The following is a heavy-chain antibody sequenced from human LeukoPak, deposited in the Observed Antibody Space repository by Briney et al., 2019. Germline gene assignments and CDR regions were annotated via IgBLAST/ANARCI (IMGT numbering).Heavy chain of an antibody. J-gene: IGHJ3*02. D-gene: IGHD2-8*01. CDR1: GGSIGNFY. Sequence: SEPLSLLCTVSGGSIGNFYWNWIRQPPGKELEWIGYIYYSGSTNYNPSLKSRVTISVDTSKKQFSLKLNSVTAADTAVYFCARSGALTNYALDIWGLGTMVTVSS. V-gene: IGHV4-59*01. CDR2: IYYSGST. CDR3: ARSGALTNYALDI.